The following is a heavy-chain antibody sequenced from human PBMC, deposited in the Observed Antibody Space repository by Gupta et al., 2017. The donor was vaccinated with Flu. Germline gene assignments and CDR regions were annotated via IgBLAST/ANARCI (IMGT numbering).Heavy chain of an antibody. J-gene: IGHJ4*02. V-gene: IGHV3-33*01. CDR3: TRDISSWYFDS. CDR1: GFTFSNYG. CDR2: IYYDGSNK. Sequence: QVQLVESGGGLVQPGRSLRLSCVASGFTFSNYGMHWVRQAPGKGLERVAVIYYDGSNKYYADSVKDRFTISRDDSKSTLYLQMDSLRAEDTAVYYCTRDISSWYFDSWGQGTLVTVSS. D-gene: IGHD6-13*01.